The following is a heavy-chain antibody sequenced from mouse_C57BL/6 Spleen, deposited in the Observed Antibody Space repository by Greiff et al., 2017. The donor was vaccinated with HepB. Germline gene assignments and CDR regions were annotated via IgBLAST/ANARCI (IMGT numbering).Heavy chain of an antibody. CDR2: ISYDGSN. CDR1: GYSITSGYY. Sequence: EVQLQESGPGLVKPSQSLSLTCSVTGYSITSGYYWNWIRQFPGNKLEWMGYISYDGSNNYNPSLKNRISITRDTSKNQFFLKLNSVTTEDTATYYCARGGDYYGSGHYYAMDYWGQGTSVTVSS. CDR3: ARGGDYYGSGHYYAMDY. J-gene: IGHJ4*01. D-gene: IGHD1-1*01. V-gene: IGHV3-6*01.